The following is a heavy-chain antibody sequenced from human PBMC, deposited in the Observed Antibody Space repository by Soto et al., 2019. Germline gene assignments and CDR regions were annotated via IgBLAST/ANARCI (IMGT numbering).Heavy chain of an antibody. J-gene: IGHJ4*02. CDR1: GGTINSGGYY. D-gene: IGHD3-22*01. V-gene: IGHV4-31*03. CDR3: ARLRSSSGFRHFDY. CDR2: IYYTGSA. Sequence: PSETLSLTCTVSGGTINSGGYYWTWIRQNPGKGLECIGYIYYTGSATYNPSLRSRLTISVDTSKNQFSLRLTSVTAADTAVYYCARLRSSSGFRHFDYWGQGTPVTV.